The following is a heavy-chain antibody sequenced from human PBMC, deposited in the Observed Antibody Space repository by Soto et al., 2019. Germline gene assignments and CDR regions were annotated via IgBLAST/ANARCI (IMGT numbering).Heavy chain of an antibody. CDR3: AHSKRLGGTYYDKGMDV. V-gene: IGHV2-5*02. CDR2: IYWDDDK. Sequence: QITLRESGPTLVKSGQTLTLTCTFSGFSLSTNGVGVGWIRQPPRKALEWLTLIYWDDDKRYSSSLKSRLTIHLGTSTNQVVLTLTNKDPLDTATYYCAHSKRLGGTYYDKGMDVWGQGTTVTVSS. CDR1: GFSLSTNGVG. J-gene: IGHJ6*02. D-gene: IGHD1-1*01.